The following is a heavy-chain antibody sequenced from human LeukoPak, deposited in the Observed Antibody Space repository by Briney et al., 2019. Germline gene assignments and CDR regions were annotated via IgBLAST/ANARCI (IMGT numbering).Heavy chain of an antibody. Sequence: GASVKVSCKTSGYTFSNYGLGWVRQAPGQGLEWVGWISGYNGNTNYAQKVQGRVTMTTDTSTSTAYMELRSLTSDDTAVYYCARDRCSSSSCYFDYWGQGTLVTVSP. D-gene: IGHD2-2*01. CDR1: GYTFSNYG. CDR2: ISGYNGNT. J-gene: IGHJ4*02. V-gene: IGHV1-18*01. CDR3: ARDRCSSSSCYFDY.